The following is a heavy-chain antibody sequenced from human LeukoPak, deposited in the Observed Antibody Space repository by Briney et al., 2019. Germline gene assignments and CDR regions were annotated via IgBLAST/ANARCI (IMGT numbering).Heavy chain of an antibody. CDR2: IYYSGST. D-gene: IGHD5-18*01. CDR1: GGSLSSYY. CDR3: ARGAAGYSYG. Sequence: PSETLSLTCTVSGGSLSSYYWSWIRQPAGKGLEWIGHIYYSGSTNYNPSLKSRVTISIDTSKNQFSLRLSSVTAADTAVYYCARGAAGYSYGWGQGTLVTVSS. V-gene: IGHV4-59*01. J-gene: IGHJ4*02.